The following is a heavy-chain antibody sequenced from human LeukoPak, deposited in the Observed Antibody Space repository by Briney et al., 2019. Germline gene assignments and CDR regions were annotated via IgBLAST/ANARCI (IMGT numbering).Heavy chain of an antibody. D-gene: IGHD6-13*01. CDR1: GFTFSSYA. Sequence: GGSLRLSCAASGFTFSSYAMSWVRQAPGKGLEWVSAISGGGGSTYYADSVKGRFTISRDNSKNTLYLQMNSLRAEDTAVYYCAKSRAGIAAAGTLFDYWGQGTLVTVSS. CDR2: ISGGGGST. CDR3: AKSRAGIAAAGTLFDY. J-gene: IGHJ4*02. V-gene: IGHV3-23*01.